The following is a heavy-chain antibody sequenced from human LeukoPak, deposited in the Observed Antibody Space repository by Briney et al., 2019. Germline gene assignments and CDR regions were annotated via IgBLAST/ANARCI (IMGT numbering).Heavy chain of an antibody. Sequence: SETLSLTCTVSGGSVSSGSYYWSWIRQPPGKGLEWIGYIYYGGSTNYNPSLKSRVTISVDTSKNQFSLKLSSVTAADTAVYYCAINGDYFDYWGQGTLVTVSS. D-gene: IGHD4-17*01. CDR3: AINGDYFDY. V-gene: IGHV4-61*01. CDR2: IYYGGST. J-gene: IGHJ4*02. CDR1: GGSVSSGSYY.